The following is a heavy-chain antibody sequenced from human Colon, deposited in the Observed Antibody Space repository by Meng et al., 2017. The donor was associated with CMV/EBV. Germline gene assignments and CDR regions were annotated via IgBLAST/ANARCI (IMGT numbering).Heavy chain of an antibody. D-gene: IGHD4/OR15-4a*01. V-gene: IGHV3-33*05. CDR3: ARVPKPPESLRVHYFDY. J-gene: IGHJ4*02. CDR2: ISYDGKDK. CDR1: FTFSSHY. Sequence: FTFSSHYMHWVRQGPGKGLAWVAFISYDGKDKFYADSVKGRFTISRDNSNNTLYLQMNRLTIEDTAVYYCARVPKPPESLRVHYFDYWGQGALVTVSS.